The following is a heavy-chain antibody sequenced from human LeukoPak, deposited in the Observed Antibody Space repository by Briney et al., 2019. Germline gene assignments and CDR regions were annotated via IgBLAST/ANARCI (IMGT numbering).Heavy chain of an antibody. CDR2: ITTNGDRT. CDR1: GFTFSNYA. J-gene: IGHJ4*02. CDR3: ARDLSGSRALDH. D-gene: IGHD1-26*01. Sequence: GGSLRLSCAASGFTFSNYAMHWVRQAPGKGLEYVSTITTNGDRTYYANSVKGRSTISRDNSKNTLYLQMGSLRAEGMAVYYCARDLSGSRALDHWGQGTLVTVSS. V-gene: IGHV3-64*01.